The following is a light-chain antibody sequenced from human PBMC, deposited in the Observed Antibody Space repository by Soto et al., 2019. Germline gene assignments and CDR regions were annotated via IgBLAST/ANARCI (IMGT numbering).Light chain of an antibody. J-gene: IGKJ4*01. V-gene: IGKV3-15*01. CDR3: QQYNNGPPLL. CDR2: AAS. CDR1: QSVGSS. Sequence: EIVMTQSPATLSVSPGERATLSCRASQSVGSSLAWYQQKPGQTPRLLIYAASTRPTGIPARFSGSGSGANFTLTFEGLNFEDFAVYCCQQYNNGPPLLFGGGTKV.